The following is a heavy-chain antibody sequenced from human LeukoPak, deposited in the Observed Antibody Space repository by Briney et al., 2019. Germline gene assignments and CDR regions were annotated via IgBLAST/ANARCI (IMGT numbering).Heavy chain of an antibody. Sequence: GASVKVSCKASGYTFTGYYMHWVRQAPGQGLEWMGRINPNSGGPNYAQKFQGRVTMTRDTSISTAYMELSSLRSDDTAIYYCARAYSSVYDNWFDPWGQGTLVTVSS. J-gene: IGHJ5*02. CDR2: INPNSGGP. CDR1: GYTFTGYY. D-gene: IGHD5/OR15-5a*01. V-gene: IGHV1-2*06. CDR3: ARAYSSVYDNWFDP.